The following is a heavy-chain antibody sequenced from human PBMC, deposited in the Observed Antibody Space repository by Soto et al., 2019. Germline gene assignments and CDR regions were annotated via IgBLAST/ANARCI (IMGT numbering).Heavy chain of an antibody. Sequence: QTLSLTCAISGDSFCSTSTAWSWIRQSPSRGLEWLGRTYYRSKWYSDYAVSVKSRITINPDTSKNQFSLQLNSVTPEDTAVYYCARGSYYSGWVWGQGTLVTVSS. CDR3: ARGSYYSGWV. CDR1: GDSFCSTSTA. CDR2: TYYRSKWYS. J-gene: IGHJ4*02. V-gene: IGHV6-1*01. D-gene: IGHD6-19*01.